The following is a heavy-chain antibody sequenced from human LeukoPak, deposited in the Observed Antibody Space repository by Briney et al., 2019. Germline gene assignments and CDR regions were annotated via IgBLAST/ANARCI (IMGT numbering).Heavy chain of an antibody. J-gene: IGHJ3*02. CDR2: ISGSGGST. CDR1: GFTCSSYA. D-gene: IGHD2-21*02. CDR3: ARHLVVVTTPTVAFDI. V-gene: IGHV3-23*01. Sequence: PGGSLRLSCAASGFTCSSYAMSWVRQAPGKGLEWVSAISGSGGSTYYADSVKGRFTISRDNSKNTLYLQMNSLRAEDTAVYYCARHLVVVTTPTVAFDIWGQGTMVTVSS.